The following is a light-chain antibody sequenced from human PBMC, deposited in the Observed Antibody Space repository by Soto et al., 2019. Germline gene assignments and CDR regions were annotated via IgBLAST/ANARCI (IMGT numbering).Light chain of an antibody. V-gene: IGKV3-15*01. CDR2: GAS. Sequence: EIVMTHSPATLSVSPWEIATLSCRASQSVSSNLAWYQQKPGQAPRLLIYGASTRATGIPARFSGSGSGTDFILTISSLQPEDVATYYCQKYHGAPAFGQGTRLEIK. J-gene: IGKJ5*01. CDR3: QKYHGAPA. CDR1: QSVSSN.